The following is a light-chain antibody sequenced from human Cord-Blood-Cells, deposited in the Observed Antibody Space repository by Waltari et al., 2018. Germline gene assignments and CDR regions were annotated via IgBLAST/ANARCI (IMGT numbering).Light chain of an antibody. CDR1: SSDVGGYNY. CDR2: EVS. V-gene: IGLV2-11*01. J-gene: IGLJ3*02. Sequence: QSALTPPRSVSGSPGQSVTISCTGTSSDVGGYNYVSWYQQHPGKAPILRIYEVSKRPSGVPDRFSGSKSGKTASLTIAGLQAEDEADYYCCSYAGSYTVFGGGTKLTVL. CDR3: CSYAGSYTV.